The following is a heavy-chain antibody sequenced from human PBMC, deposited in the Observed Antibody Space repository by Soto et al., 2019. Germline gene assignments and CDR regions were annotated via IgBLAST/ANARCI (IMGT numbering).Heavy chain of an antibody. CDR1: GDSINTDYY. D-gene: IGHD3-22*01. CDR2: IYYTGGT. CDR3: ARDTASKDYDSHSYYPHFDS. Sequence: SETLSLTCAVSGDSINTDYYWRWILHPPVKGLEWIGHIYYTGGTFYSPSLKSRLALSVDTSKNQFSLRLSSVTAADTAVYYCARDTASKDYDSHSYYPHFDSWGQGALVTVSS. V-gene: IGHV4-30-4*01. J-gene: IGHJ5*01.